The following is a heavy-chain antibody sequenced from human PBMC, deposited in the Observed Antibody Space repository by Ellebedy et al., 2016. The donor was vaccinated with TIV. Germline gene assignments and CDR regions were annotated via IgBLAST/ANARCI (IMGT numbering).Heavy chain of an antibody. V-gene: IGHV3-66*01. CDR2: IYSGGST. J-gene: IGHJ4*02. CDR3: ARTKYLDY. CDR1: GFTFNSYA. Sequence: GESLKISCVVSGFTFNSYAMSWVRQAPGKGLEWVSIIYSGGSTYYADSVKDRFTISRDNSKNTLYLQMSSLRAEDTAIYYCARTKYLDYWGQGTLVTVSS.